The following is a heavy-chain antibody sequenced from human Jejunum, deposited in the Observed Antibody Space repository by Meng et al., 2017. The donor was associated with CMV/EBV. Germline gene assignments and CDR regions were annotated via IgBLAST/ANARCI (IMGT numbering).Heavy chain of an antibody. J-gene: IGHJ5*02. CDR1: GSSINSDLL. Sequence: LTCAVSGSSINSDLLWSLVRPPPGKGLEWIGEIYQTGSTKYNPSLRSRVTISMDKSKNQFSLNLSSVTTADTAFYYCAISPNQDPGPWGQGTLVTVSS. CDR3: AISPNQDPGP. CDR2: IYQTGST. V-gene: IGHV4-4*02. D-gene: IGHD1-14*01.